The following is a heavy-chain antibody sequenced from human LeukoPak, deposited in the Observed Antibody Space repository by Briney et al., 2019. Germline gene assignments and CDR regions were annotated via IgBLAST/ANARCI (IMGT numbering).Heavy chain of an antibody. Sequence: GGSVRRSCAASGFPFDDYGMLWVRQAPGKGLEGVSFIGGHGEISYYSDSVKGRFTISRESSKNSLYLQMNSLRTEDTGFYYCAKDLGPRGVGATPQYWGQGTVVIVSS. CDR1: GFPFDDYG. CDR3: AKDLGPRGVGATPQY. V-gene: IGHV3-43*02. D-gene: IGHD1-26*01. CDR2: IGGHGEIS. J-gene: IGHJ4*02.